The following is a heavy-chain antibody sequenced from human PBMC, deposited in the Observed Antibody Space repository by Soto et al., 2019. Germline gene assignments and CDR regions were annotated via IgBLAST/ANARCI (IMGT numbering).Heavy chain of an antibody. CDR2: INPNSGGT. Sequence: ASVKVSCKASGYTFSDYYIHRVRQAPGQGLEWMGWINPNSGGTKYAPKFQGGATMTRDTSITTAYMELSRLRSGDTAVYYCAREPATAKPEGVDFWGQGTLVTVSS. CDR1: GYTFSDYY. D-gene: IGHD1-1*01. J-gene: IGHJ4*02. V-gene: IGHV1-2*02. CDR3: AREPATAKPEGVDF.